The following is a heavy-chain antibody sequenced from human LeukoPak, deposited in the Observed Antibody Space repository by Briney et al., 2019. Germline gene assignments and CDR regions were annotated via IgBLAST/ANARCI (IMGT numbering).Heavy chain of an antibody. CDR2: IYYSGST. CDR3: ARDREVAAADTGPPEYFQH. D-gene: IGHD6-13*01. V-gene: IGHV4-39*07. J-gene: IGHJ1*01. CDR1: GGSISSSSYY. Sequence: SETLSLTCTVSGGSISSSSYYWGWIRQPPGKGLEWIGSIYYSGSTYYNPSLKSRVTISVDTSKNQFSLKLSSVTAADTAVYYCARDREVAAADTGPPEYFQHWGQGTLVTVSS.